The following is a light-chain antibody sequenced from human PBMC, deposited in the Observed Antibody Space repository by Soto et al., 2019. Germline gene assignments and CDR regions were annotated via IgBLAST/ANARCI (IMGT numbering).Light chain of an antibody. Sequence: DIVLTQSPGTLSFSPGERATLSCRASRTVINNQLAWYQQTPGQAPRLLIYAASSRATGIPDRFSGSGSGTDFTLTITRLEPEDSAMYYCQQYGSSGGITFGHGTRLEIK. V-gene: IGKV3-20*01. CDR1: RTVINNQ. J-gene: IGKJ5*01. CDR3: QQYGSSGGIT. CDR2: AAS.